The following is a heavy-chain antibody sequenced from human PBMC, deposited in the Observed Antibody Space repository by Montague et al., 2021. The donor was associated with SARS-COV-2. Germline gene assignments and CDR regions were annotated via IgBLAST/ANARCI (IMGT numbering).Heavy chain of an antibody. V-gene: IGHV4-39*01. CDR2: IYRSGYT. D-gene: IGHD6-13*01. CDR1: GDSISSSNYY. Sequence: SETLSLTCTVSGDSISSSNYYWSWIRQPPGKGLEWIGSIYRSGYTFYSPSLKSRITMSVDTSKNQFSLELASVTAADTAVYYCARRGYSNSRLDDAFDIWGQGTMVIVSS. J-gene: IGHJ3*02. CDR3: ARRGYSNSRLDDAFDI.